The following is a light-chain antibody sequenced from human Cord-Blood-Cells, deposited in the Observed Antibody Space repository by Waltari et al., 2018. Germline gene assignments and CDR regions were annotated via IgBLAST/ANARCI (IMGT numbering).Light chain of an antibody. CDR1: QSVLYSSNNKNY. V-gene: IGKV4-1*01. CDR3: QQYYSTPYS. Sequence: DIVMTQSPDSLAVPLGERATITCKSSQSVLYSSNNKNYLAWYQQKPGQPPKLLIYWASIRESGVPDRLSGRGSVTDYTLTISSRQAEDVAVYYCQQYYSTPYSFGQGTKLEIK. CDR2: WAS. J-gene: IGKJ2*03.